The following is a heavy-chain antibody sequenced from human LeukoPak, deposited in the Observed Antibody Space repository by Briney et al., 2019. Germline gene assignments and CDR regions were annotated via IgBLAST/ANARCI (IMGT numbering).Heavy chain of an antibody. CDR1: GFTFSSYG. V-gene: IGHV3-23*01. CDR2: ISGSGGST. J-gene: IGHJ3*02. Sequence: PGGSLRLSCAASGFTFSSYGMSWVRLAPGKGLEWVSAISGSGGSTYYADSVKGRFTISRDNSKNTLYLQMNSLRAEDTAVYYCAKDLSSSWYLDAFDIWGQGTMVTVSS. D-gene: IGHD6-13*01. CDR3: AKDLSSSWYLDAFDI.